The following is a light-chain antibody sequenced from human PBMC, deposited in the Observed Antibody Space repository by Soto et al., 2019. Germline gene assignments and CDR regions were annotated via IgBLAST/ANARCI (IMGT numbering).Light chain of an antibody. CDR2: GSS. J-gene: IGLJ2*01. CDR3: QSYDNGLSASV. CDR1: SSNIGAGHV. Sequence: QSVLTQPPSVSGASGQRVTISCTGSSSNIGAGHVVHWYQQFPGRAPNLLIFGSSNRPSGVPDRFSGSKSGTSASLAITGLQAEDEADYYCQSYDNGLSASVFGGGTKVTVL. V-gene: IGLV1-40*01.